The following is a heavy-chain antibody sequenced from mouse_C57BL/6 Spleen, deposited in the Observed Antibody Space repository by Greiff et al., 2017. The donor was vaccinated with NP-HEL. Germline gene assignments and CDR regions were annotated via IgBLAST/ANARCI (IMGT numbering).Heavy chain of an antibody. CDR2: ISSGSSTI. Sequence: DVMLVESGGGLVKPGGSLKLSCAASGFTFSDYGMHWVRQAPEKGLEWVAYISSGSSTIYYADTVKGRFTISRDNAKNTLFLQMTSLRSEDTAMYYCARTGWDDYAMDYWGQGTSVTVSS. J-gene: IGHJ4*01. CDR1: GFTFSDYG. CDR3: ARTGWDDYAMDY. D-gene: IGHD4-1*01. V-gene: IGHV5-17*01.